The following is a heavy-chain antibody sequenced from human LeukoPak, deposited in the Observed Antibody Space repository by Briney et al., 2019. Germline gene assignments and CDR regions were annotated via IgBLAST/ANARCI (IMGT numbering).Heavy chain of an antibody. CDR3: ARDLYEHCHDY. D-gene: IGHD2-2*02. J-gene: IGHJ4*02. CDR1: GYTFTSYG. Sequence: GASVKVSCKASGYTFTSYGISWVRQAPGQGLEWMGWISAYNVNTNYAQKLQGRVTITTDTSTSTAYMELRSLRSDDTAVYYCARDLYEHCHDYWGQGTLVTVSS. CDR2: ISAYNVNT. V-gene: IGHV1-18*01.